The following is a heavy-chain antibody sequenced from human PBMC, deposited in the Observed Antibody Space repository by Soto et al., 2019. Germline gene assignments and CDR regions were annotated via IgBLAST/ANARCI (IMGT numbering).Heavy chain of an antibody. CDR3: ARDRPTMNWFDP. Sequence: QVQLQQWGAGLLKPSETLSLTCAVYGGSFSGYYWSWIRQPPGKGLEWIGEINHSGSTNYNPSLKSRVTISVDTSKNQFSLKLSSVTAADTAVYYCARDRPTMNWFDPWGQGTLVTVSS. CDR2: INHSGST. V-gene: IGHV4-34*01. D-gene: IGHD3-10*01. J-gene: IGHJ5*02. CDR1: GGSFSGYY.